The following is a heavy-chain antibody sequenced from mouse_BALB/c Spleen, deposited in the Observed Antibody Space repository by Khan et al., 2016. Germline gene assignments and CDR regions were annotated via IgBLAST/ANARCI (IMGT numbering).Heavy chain of an antibody. CDR2: ILPGSGST. CDR3: ARGYGYFFDY. J-gene: IGHJ2*01. D-gene: IGHD1-2*01. Sequence: QVHLQQSGAELMKPGASVKISCKATGYTFSSYWIEWIKQRPGHGLEWIGEILPGSGSTNCHEKFKGKATFTADTSSNTAYMQLSSLTSEDSAVFYCARGYGYFFDYWGQGTTLTVSS. V-gene: IGHV1-9*01. CDR1: GYTFSSYW.